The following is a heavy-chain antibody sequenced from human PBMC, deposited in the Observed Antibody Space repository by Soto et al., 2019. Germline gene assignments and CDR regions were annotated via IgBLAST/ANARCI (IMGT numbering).Heavy chain of an antibody. V-gene: IGHV3-30*03. CDR1: GFTGSTSG. CDR2: ISRDGGTK. Sequence: QVQLVESGGGVVQPGRSLRLSCAVSGFTGSTSGMHWVRQAPGKGLEWVAVISRDGGTKFYADSVKGRFTISRDNSRNTLFLEMNSLRGDDMAVYYCTGEVASGYWGQGTLVTVSS. J-gene: IGHJ4*02. CDR3: TGEVASGY. D-gene: IGHD2-8*02.